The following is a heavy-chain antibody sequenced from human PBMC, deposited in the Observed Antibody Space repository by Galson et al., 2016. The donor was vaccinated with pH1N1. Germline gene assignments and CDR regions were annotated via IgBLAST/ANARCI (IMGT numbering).Heavy chain of an antibody. V-gene: IGHV1-2*06. J-gene: IGHJ4*02. CDR2: INPNRGDS. Sequence: SVKVSCKASGYTFTSFYIHWVRQAPGQGLEWMGRINPNRGDSNFAQKFQGRVAMTSDTSISTAYMELSSLRSDDTAFYYCAKASDLSAYDLDYFDYWGQGTQVTVSS. D-gene: IGHD5-12*01. CDR3: AKASDLSAYDLDYFDY. CDR1: GYTFTSFY.